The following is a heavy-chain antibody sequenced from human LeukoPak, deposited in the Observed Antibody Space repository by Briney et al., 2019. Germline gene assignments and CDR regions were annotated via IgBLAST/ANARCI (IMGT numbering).Heavy chain of an antibody. V-gene: IGHV3-48*03. D-gene: IGHD2-15*01. J-gene: IGHJ4*02. Sequence: GGSLRLSCAASGFTFSNYEMNWVRQAPGLGLEWVSYITSSGSTAYYADSVKGRFNISRDNAQNSLFLQMNNLTAEDTAIYYCARLGFCSDGSCYSLGYWGQGILVTVSS. CDR3: ARLGFCSDGSCYSLGY. CDR1: GFTFSNYE. CDR2: ITSSGSTA.